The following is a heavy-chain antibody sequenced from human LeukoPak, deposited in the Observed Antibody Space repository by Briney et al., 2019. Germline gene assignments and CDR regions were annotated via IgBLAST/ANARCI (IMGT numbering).Heavy chain of an antibody. V-gene: IGHV3-23*01. Sequence: GGSLRLSCAASEFTFSSYAMSWVRQAPGKGLEWVSAITGSGDSGDRTYYADSVKGRFTISRDNSKNTLYLQMNSLRAEDTAVYYCAKDAVVRGVNGGGAKDYWGQGTLVTVSS. CDR2: ITGSGDSGDRT. J-gene: IGHJ4*02. CDR3: AKDAVVRGVNGGGAKDY. CDR1: EFTFSSYA. D-gene: IGHD3-10*01.